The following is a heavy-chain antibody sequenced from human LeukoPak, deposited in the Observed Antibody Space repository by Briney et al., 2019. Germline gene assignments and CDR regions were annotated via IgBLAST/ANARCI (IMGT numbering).Heavy chain of an antibody. CDR1: GFTFTGYY. J-gene: IGHJ3*02. V-gene: IGHV1-2*02. Sequence: ASVKVSCKASGFTFTGYYMDWVRQAPGQGPEWMGWINPNTGYTNYAQKFQGRVTMTRDTSINTHYMELSRLRSDDTAVYYCARALKPAAIGAFDIGGQGTMVTVSS. CDR3: ARALKPAAIGAFDI. D-gene: IGHD2-2*01. CDR2: INPNTGYT.